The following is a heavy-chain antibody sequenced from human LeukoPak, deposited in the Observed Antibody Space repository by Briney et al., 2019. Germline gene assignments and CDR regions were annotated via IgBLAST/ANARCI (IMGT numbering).Heavy chain of an antibody. CDR1: GFTVSDYA. J-gene: IGHJ4*02. CDR3: AKDPFYYGTGGPT. Sequence: GGSLRLSCAPSGFTVSDYAMSWVRQAPGKGLEWVSSIGHTLGSTYYTGSVKGRFIISRDSSKNTVFLRMNSLRADDTAVYYCAKDPFYYGTGGPTWGQGTLVTVSS. CDR2: IGHTLGST. D-gene: IGHD3-10*01. V-gene: IGHV3-23*01.